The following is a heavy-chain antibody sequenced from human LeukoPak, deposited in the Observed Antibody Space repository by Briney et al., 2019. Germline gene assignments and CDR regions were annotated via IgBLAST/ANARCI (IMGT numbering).Heavy chain of an antibody. Sequence: GGSLRLSCAASGFTFSSYSMNWVRQAPGKGLEWVSSISSSSSYIYYADSVKGRFTISRDNAKNSLYLQMNSLRAEDTAVYYCARDSRYSYGLNYYFDYWGQGTLVTVSS. CDR1: GFTFSSYS. CDR2: ISSSSSYI. V-gene: IGHV3-21*01. CDR3: ARDSRYSYGLNYYFDY. D-gene: IGHD5-18*01. J-gene: IGHJ4*02.